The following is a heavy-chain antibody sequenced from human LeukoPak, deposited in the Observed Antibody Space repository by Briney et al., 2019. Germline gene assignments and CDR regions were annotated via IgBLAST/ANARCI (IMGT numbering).Heavy chain of an antibody. CDR3: AREGRYGSGSYYY. D-gene: IGHD3-10*01. V-gene: IGHV1-69*01. Sequence: SVKVSCKASGGTFSSYAISWVRQAPGQGLEWMGGIIPIFGTVNYAQKFQGRVTITADESTSTAYMELSSLRSEDTAVYYCAREGRYGSGSYYYWGQGTLVTVSS. CDR2: IIPIFGTV. CDR1: GGTFSSYA. J-gene: IGHJ4*02.